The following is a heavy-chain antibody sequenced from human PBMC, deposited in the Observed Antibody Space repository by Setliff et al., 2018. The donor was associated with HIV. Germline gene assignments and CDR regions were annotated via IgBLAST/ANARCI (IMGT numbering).Heavy chain of an antibody. CDR3: ARGKNYYDSSGYHY. CDR2: IYYSGST. D-gene: IGHD3-22*01. J-gene: IGHJ4*02. CDR1: DDSMTSNY. Sequence: PSETLSLTCTVSDDSMTSNYWSWIRQPPGKGLEWIGYIYYSGSTNYNPSLKSRVTISVGTSKNQFSLKLSSVTAADTAVYYCARGKNYYDSSGYHYWGQGTLVTVSS. V-gene: IGHV4-59*01.